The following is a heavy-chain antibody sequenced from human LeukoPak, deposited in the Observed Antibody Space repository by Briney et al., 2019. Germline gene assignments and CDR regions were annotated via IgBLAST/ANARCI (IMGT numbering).Heavy chain of an antibody. CDR1: GFTFSTYA. D-gene: IGHD1-7*01. CDR2: ITTSGGST. J-gene: IGHJ4*02. CDR3: ARDGMGTLPLDY. V-gene: IGHV3-23*01. Sequence: GGSLRLSCAASGFTFSTYAMSWVRQAPGKGLEWVSPITTSGGSTYYADSVKGRFTLSRDNAKDTLYLQMNSLSDDDTAVYYCARDGMGTLPLDYWGQGTLVTVSS.